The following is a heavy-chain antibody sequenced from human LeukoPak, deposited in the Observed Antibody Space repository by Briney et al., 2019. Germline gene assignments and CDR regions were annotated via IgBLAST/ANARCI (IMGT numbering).Heavy chain of an antibody. CDR1: GGSISSYY. J-gene: IGHJ4*02. CDR2: VYTSGST. CDR3: ARHSNWDFDLGY. Sequence: SETLSLTCTVSGGSISSYYWSWIRQPPGKGLEWIGYVYTSGSTNYNPSLKSRVTISVDTSKKQYSLKLTSVTAADTAVYYCARHSNWDFDLGYWGQGTLVTVSS. V-gene: IGHV4-4*09. D-gene: IGHD6-13*01.